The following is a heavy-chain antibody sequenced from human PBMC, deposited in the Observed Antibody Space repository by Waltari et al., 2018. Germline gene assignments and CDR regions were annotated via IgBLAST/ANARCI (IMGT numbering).Heavy chain of an antibody. D-gene: IGHD6-19*01. Sequence: QVQLVESGGGLVKPGGSLRLSCAASGFTFSDSYLSWIRQDPGKALEGGSYMLSRRTTISYADSVKGPFTIPRDNAKNSLYLQMISLRAEDTAVYYCARMYSSGWYSVIDYWGQGTLVTVSS. CDR1: GFTFSDSY. CDR3: ARMYSSGWYSVIDY. J-gene: IGHJ4*02. CDR2: MLSRRTTI. V-gene: IGHV3-11*01.